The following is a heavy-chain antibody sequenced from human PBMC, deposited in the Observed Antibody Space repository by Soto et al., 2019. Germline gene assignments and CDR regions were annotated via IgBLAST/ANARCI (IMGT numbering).Heavy chain of an antibody. CDR2: INTYNGMT. CDR1: GYTFINYH. D-gene: IGHD5-12*01. J-gene: IGHJ4*02. Sequence: QVQLVQSGGEVKKPGASVTVSCKASGYTFINYHITWVRQAPGQGLEWMAWINTYNGMTDYAQRFQGRVTMTRDTSRSNAYMELRNLGSDDTAVYFCAESPRGEMATDWGQGTLVTVSS. V-gene: IGHV1-18*01. CDR3: AESPRGEMATD.